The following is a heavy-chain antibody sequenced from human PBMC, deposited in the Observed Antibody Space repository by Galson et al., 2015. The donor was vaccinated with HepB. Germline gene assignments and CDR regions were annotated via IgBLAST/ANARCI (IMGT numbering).Heavy chain of an antibody. Sequence: SLRLSCAATGFPFTDYSMTWIRQAPGKGLEWLSYISDSGTTTFYADSVRGRFTISRDNAKNSVYLQMNSLRAEDTAVYYCARATLRWFDPWGQGTLVTVSS. CDR3: ARATLRWFDP. V-gene: IGHV3-11*01. CDR2: ISDSGTTT. CDR1: GFPFTDYS. J-gene: IGHJ5*02. D-gene: IGHD3-16*01.